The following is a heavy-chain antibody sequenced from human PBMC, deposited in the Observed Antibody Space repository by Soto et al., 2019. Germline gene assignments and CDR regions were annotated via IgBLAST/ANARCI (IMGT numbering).Heavy chain of an antibody. CDR2: IYYRGST. V-gene: IGHV4-59*01. J-gene: IGHJ4*02. D-gene: IGHD3-3*01. CDR1: GRSISSYY. CDR3: ARYEGRY. Sequence: SETLSLTCTVSGRSISSYYLSWIRQPPGKGLEWIGYIYYRGSTNYNPSLKSRVTISVDTSKNQFSLKLSSVTAADTAVYYCARYEGRYWCQGTLVTISS.